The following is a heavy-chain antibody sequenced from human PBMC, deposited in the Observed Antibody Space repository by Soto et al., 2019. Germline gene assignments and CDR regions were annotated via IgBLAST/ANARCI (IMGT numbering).Heavy chain of an antibody. CDR2: INPNSGGT. Sequence: ASVKVSCKASGYTFTGYYMHWVRQAPGQGLEWMGWINPNSGGTNYAQKFQGWVTMTRDTSISTAYMELSRLRSDDTAVYYCARGASTRMPVYLAATHGYFDYWGQGTLVTVSS. J-gene: IGHJ4*02. V-gene: IGHV1-2*04. CDR1: GYTFTGYY. CDR3: ARGASTRMPVYLAATHGYFDY. D-gene: IGHD2-15*01.